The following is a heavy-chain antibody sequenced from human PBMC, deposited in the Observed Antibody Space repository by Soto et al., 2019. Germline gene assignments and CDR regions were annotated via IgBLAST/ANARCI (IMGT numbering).Heavy chain of an antibody. CDR2: IIAIFGTA. CDR3: ARVTSEGITGTRWFDP. Sequence: QVQLVQSGAEVKKPGSSVKVSCKASGGTFSSYAISWVRQAPGQGLEWMGGIIAIFGTANYAQKFQGRVTITADESTSTAYMELSSRRSEDTAVYYCARVTSEGITGTRWFDPWGQGTLVTVSS. V-gene: IGHV1-69*01. J-gene: IGHJ5*02. D-gene: IGHD1-7*01. CDR1: GGTFSSYA.